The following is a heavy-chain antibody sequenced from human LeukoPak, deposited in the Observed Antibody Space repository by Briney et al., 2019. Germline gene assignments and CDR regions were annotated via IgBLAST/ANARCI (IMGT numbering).Heavy chain of an antibody. J-gene: IGHJ5*02. V-gene: IGHV4-39*07. D-gene: IGHD6-19*01. CDR1: GGSISSSNYY. CDR3: ARDRHSSGWPNWFDP. CDR2: IYDSGST. Sequence: PSETLSLTCTVSGGSISSSNYYWGWIRQAPGKGLEWIGSIYDSGSTYYNPSLKSRVTIYVDTTKNQFSLKLSSVTAADTAVYYCARDRHSSGWPNWFDPWGQGTLVTVSS.